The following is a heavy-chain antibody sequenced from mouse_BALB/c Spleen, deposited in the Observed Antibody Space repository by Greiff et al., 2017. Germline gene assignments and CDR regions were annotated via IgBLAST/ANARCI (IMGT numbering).Heavy chain of an antibody. CDR1: GYSFTGYN. CDR3: ARGGDGYRYFDV. CDR2: IDPYYGGT. V-gene: IGHV1-39*01. J-gene: IGHJ1*01. Sequence: EVKLQESGPELEKPGASVKISCKASGYSFTGYNMNWVKQSNGKSLEWIGNIDPYYGGTSYNQKFKGKATLTVDKSSSTAYMQLKSLTSEDSAVYYCARGGDGYRYFDVWGAGTTVTVSS. D-gene: IGHD2-3*01.